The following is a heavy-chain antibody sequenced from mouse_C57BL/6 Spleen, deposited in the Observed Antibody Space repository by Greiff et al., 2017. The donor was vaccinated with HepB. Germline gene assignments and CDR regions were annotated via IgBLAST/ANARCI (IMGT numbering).Heavy chain of an antibody. CDR2: IRLKSDNYAT. J-gene: IGHJ1*03. CDR3: TELYGSSYWYFDV. CDR1: GFTFSNYW. V-gene: IGHV6-3*01. Sequence: DVKLVESGGGLVQPGGSMKLSCVASGFTFSNYWMNWVRQSPEKGLEWVAQIRLKSDNYATHYAESVKGRFTISRDDSKSSVYLQMNNLRAEDTGIYYCTELYGSSYWYFDVWGTGTTVTVSS. D-gene: IGHD1-1*01.